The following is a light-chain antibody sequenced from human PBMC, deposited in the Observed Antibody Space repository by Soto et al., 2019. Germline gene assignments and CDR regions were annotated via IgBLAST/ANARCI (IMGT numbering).Light chain of an antibody. CDR1: SSNIGDNP. J-gene: IGLJ1*01. Sequence: QSVVTQPPSASQTPGQRVTISCSGSSSNIGDNPVNWYQQVPGAAPKLLIYINDQRPSGVPDRFSGSKSGTSASLAISGLQPEDEADYYCAAWDDSLNALFGTGTKLTVL. CDR3: AAWDDSLNAL. CDR2: IND. V-gene: IGLV1-44*01.